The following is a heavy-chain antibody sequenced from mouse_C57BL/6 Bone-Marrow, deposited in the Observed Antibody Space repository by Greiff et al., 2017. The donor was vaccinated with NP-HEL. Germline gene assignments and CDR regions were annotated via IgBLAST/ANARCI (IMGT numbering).Heavy chain of an antibody. CDR1: GYTFTSYW. V-gene: IGHV1-50*01. J-gene: IGHJ4*01. CDR2: IDPSDSYT. Sequence: VQLQQPGAELVKPGASVKLSCKASGYTFTSYWMQWVKQRPGQGLEWIGEIDPSDSYTNYNQKFKGKATLNVDTSSSTAYMQLSSLTSEDSAVYYCARGNYYGSSLFNYAMDYWGQGTSVTVSS. D-gene: IGHD1-1*01. CDR3: ARGNYYGSSLFNYAMDY.